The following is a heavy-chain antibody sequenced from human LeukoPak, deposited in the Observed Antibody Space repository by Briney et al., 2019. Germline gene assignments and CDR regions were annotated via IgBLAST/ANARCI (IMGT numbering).Heavy chain of an antibody. Sequence: QSGGSLRLSCAASGFTFSSYSMNWVRQAPGKGLEWVAVISYDGSNKYYADSVKGRFTISRDNAKNSLYLQMNSLRAEDTAVYYCARDPRELPGRRFDYWGQGTLVTVSS. V-gene: IGHV3-30*03. D-gene: IGHD1-26*01. J-gene: IGHJ4*02. CDR2: ISYDGSNK. CDR3: ARDPRELPGRRFDY. CDR1: GFTFSSYS.